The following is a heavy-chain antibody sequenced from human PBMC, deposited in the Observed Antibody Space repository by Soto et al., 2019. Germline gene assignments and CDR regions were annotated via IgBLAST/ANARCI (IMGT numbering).Heavy chain of an antibody. CDR2: KKQDGSAE. CDR1: RVTIATLY. D-gene: IGHD6-25*01. Sequence: GGSMTLSCLTSRVTIATLYMSRVRQAPGKGLEWVANKKQDGSAETYLDSVKGRFTISRDNAKNSLYLQMNSLRVEDTAVYYCVRDLRAAETPYNWFAPWGQG. CDR3: VRDLRAAETPYNWFAP. V-gene: IGHV3-7*01. J-gene: IGHJ5*02.